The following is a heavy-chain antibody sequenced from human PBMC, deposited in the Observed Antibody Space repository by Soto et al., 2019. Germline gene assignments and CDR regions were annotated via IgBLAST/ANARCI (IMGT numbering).Heavy chain of an antibody. CDR3: ARVNFGESFDT. V-gene: IGHV1-18*01. D-gene: IGHD3-10*01. J-gene: IGHJ4*02. CDR2: FNPKNGNT. CDR1: GYTFTNYG. Sequence: ASVKVSCKASGYTFTNYGINWLRQARGQGIEWMGWFNPKNGNTNYAQTFEGRLTLTTDTSTSTAFMELSNLRSDDTAFYYCARVNFGESFDTWDQGTLVTVSS.